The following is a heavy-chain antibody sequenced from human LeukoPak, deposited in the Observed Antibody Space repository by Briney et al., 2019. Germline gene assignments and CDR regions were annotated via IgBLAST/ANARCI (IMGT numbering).Heavy chain of an antibody. J-gene: IGHJ2*01. CDR2: IYYSGST. D-gene: IGHD7-27*01. Sequence: SETLSLTCTVSGGSISSSRYYWGWIRQPPGKGLEWIGSIYYSGSTYYNPSLKSRVTMSVDTSKNQFSLKLSSVTAADTAVYYCARRPGYWCFDLWGRGTLVTVSS. CDR1: GGSISSSRYY. V-gene: IGHV4-39*01. CDR3: ARRPGYWCFDL.